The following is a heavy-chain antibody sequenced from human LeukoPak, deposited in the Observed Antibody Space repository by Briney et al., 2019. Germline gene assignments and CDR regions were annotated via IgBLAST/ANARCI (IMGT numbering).Heavy chain of an antibody. CDR3: ARLTGYRPYYFDY. D-gene: IGHD3-9*01. J-gene: IGHJ4*02. CDR2: IYSGGST. Sequence: PGGSLRLSCAASGFTVSSNYMSWVRQAPGKGLEWVSVIYSGGSTYYADSVKGRFTISRDNSKNTLYLQMNSLRAEDTAVYYCARLTGYRPYYFDYWGQGTLVTVSS. CDR1: GFTVSSNY. V-gene: IGHV3-53*01.